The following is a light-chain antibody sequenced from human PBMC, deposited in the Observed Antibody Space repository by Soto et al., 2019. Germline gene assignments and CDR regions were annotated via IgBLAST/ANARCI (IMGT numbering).Light chain of an antibody. CDR3: NSYTSSRTLV. J-gene: IGLJ3*02. CDR2: EVS. CDR1: NSDVGGYDF. Sequence: QSALTQPASVSGSPGQSITISCIGTNSDVGGYDFVSWYQQHPGKAPKLLIYEVSNRPSGVSNRFSGSKSGNTASLTISGLQAEDEADYYCNSYTSSRTLVFGGGTKLTVL. V-gene: IGLV2-14*01.